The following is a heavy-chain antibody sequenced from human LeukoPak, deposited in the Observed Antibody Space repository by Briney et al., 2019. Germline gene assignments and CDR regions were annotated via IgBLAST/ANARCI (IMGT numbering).Heavy chain of an antibody. V-gene: IGHV3-30*18. CDR3: VKVLVTYTVDV. J-gene: IGHJ6*02. CDR1: GFTFSSYD. D-gene: IGHD1-1*01. CDR2: ISSDGTNK. Sequence: PGGSLRLSCAASGFTFSSYDMHWARQAPGKGLEWVSLISSDGTNKYYADSVKGRFTISRDNSKNTLYLQMNSLRGEDTALYYCVKVLVTYTVDVWGQGTTVTVSS.